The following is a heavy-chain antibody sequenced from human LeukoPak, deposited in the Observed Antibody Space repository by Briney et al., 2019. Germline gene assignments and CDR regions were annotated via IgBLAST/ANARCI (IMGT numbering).Heavy chain of an antibody. Sequence: PGGSLRLSCVTSGFTFSSYGMHWVRQAPGKGLEWVAFIRYDESNKYYADSVKGRFTISRDNSKNTLYLQMNCLRAEDTAVYYCAKGDKPGYWGQGTLITVSS. D-gene: IGHD1-14*01. J-gene: IGHJ4*02. V-gene: IGHV3-30*02. CDR1: GFTFSSYG. CDR2: IRYDESNK. CDR3: AKGDKPGY.